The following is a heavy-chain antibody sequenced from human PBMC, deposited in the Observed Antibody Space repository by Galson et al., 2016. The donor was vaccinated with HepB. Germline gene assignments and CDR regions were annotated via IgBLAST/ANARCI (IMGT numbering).Heavy chain of an antibody. Sequence: LSLTCTVSGGSINSGGYYWSWIRQHPGKGLEWIGYIYYSGSTYYNPSLKSRVTISLDMSKNHFSLKVTSVTAADTAVYYCARAGYSGYDAWFDPWGQGTLVTVSS. CDR1: GGSINSGGYY. V-gene: IGHV4-31*03. J-gene: IGHJ5*02. CDR3: ARAGYSGYDAWFDP. CDR2: IYYSGST. D-gene: IGHD5-12*01.